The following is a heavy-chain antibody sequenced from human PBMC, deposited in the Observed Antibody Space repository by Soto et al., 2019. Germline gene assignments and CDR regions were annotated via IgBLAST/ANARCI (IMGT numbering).Heavy chain of an antibody. CDR2: IRNSGST. CDR1: GGSISSGDYY. Sequence: SATLSLTCTVSGGSISSGDYYWSWIRQPPGKGLEWIGYIRNSGSTYYNPSLRSRVTISVDTSKNQFSLQLSSVTAADTAVYYCARGSGSYFDYWGQGTLVTVSS. D-gene: IGHD6-6*01. J-gene: IGHJ4*02. CDR3: ARGSGSYFDY. V-gene: IGHV4-30-4*01.